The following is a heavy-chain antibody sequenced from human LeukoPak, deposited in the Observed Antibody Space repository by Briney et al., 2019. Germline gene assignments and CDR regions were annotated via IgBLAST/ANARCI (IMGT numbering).Heavy chain of an antibody. CDR1: GGSISSYY. Sequence: SETLSLTCTVSGGSISSYYWSWIRQPPGKGLEWIGYIYYSGSTNYNPSLKSRVTISVDTSKNQFSLKLSSVTAADTAVYYCARGTEVAGTLPFDYWGQGTLVTVSS. J-gene: IGHJ4*02. V-gene: IGHV4-59*12. CDR3: ARGTEVAGTLPFDY. CDR2: IYYSGST. D-gene: IGHD6-19*01.